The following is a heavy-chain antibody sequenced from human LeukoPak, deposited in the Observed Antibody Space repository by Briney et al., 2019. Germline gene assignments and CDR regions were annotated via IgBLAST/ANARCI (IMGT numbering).Heavy chain of an antibody. D-gene: IGHD6-13*01. CDR2: IDSNGGGA. V-gene: IGHV3-74*03. Sequence: PGGSLRLSYATSGFTFNIYWMQWLRQVPGKGLVWVSRIDSNGGGATYADSVKGRFTTSRDNGNNTMYLQMNSLRAEDTAIYYCTRAKYSSRWSLDYWGQGALVTVSS. CDR3: TRAKYSSRWSLDY. J-gene: IGHJ4*02. CDR1: GFTFNIYW.